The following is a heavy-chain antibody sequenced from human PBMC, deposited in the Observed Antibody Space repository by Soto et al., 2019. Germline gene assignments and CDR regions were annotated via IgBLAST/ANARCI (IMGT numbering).Heavy chain of an antibody. CDR3: ARDVLYGSGSFHLDY. CDR2: IWYDGSNK. D-gene: IGHD3-10*01. CDR1: GFTFSSYG. Sequence: GGSLRLSCAASGFTFSSYGMHWVRQAPGKGLEWVAVIWYDGSNKYYADSVKGRFTISRDNSKNTLYLQMNSLRAEDTAVYYCARDVLYGSGSFHLDYWGQGTLVTVSS. V-gene: IGHV3-33*01. J-gene: IGHJ4*02.